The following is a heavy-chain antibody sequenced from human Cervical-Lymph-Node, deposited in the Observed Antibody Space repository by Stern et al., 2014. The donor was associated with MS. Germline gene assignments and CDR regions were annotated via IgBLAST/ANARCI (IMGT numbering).Heavy chain of an antibody. CDR2: IYHSGST. D-gene: IGHD4-17*01. J-gene: IGHJ3*02. CDR1: GGSISSGGYS. Sequence: QLQLQESGSGLVKPSQTLSLTCAVSGGSISSGGYSWSWIRQPPGKGLEWIGYIYHSGSTYYNPSLKSRVTISVDRSKNHFSLKLSSGTAADTAVYYCARSSTVTPNAFDIWGQGTMVTVSS. V-gene: IGHV4-30-2*01. CDR3: ARSSTVTPNAFDI.